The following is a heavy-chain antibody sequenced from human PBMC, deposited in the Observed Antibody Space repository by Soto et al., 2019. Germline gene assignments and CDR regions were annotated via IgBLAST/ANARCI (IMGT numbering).Heavy chain of an antibody. CDR3: ARGVGYCSGGSCYVWYFDL. V-gene: IGHV3-53*01. D-gene: IGHD2-15*01. CDR1: GFTVSSNY. Sequence: EVQLVESGGGLIQPGGSLRLSCAASGFTVSSNYMSWVRQAPGKGLEWVSVIYSGGSTYYEDSVKGRFTISRDNSKNTRYLQMNSRISEDTAVYYCARGVGYCSGGSCYVWYFDLWGRGTLVTVSS. J-gene: IGHJ2*01. CDR2: IYSGGST.